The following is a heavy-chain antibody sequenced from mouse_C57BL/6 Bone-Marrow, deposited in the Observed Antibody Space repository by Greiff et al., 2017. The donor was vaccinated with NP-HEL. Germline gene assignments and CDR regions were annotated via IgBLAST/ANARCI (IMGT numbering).Heavy chain of an antibody. V-gene: IGHV1-82*01. CDR3: ARFHYYGSRDWYFDV. CDR1: GYAFSSSW. D-gene: IGHD1-1*01. Sequence: VQLQQSGPELVKPGASVKISCKASGYAFSSSWMNWVKQRPGQGLEWIGRIYPGDGDTNYIGKFKGKATLTADKSSSTAYMQLSSLTSEDSAVYFCARFHYYGSRDWYFDVWVTGTTVTVSS. J-gene: IGHJ1*03. CDR2: IYPGDGDT.